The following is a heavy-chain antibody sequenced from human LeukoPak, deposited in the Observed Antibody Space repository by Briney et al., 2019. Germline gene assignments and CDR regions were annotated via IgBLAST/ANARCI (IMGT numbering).Heavy chain of an antibody. CDR1: GYTFTTYG. J-gene: IGHJ6*02. D-gene: IGHD2-15*01. Sequence: ASVKVSCKASGYTFTTYGINWVRQAPGQGLEWMGWISAYNGNTNYAQKLQGRVTMTTDTSTSTAYMELRSLRSDDTAVYYCARDCSGGSCYSFSSVYGMDVWGQGTTVTVSS. CDR3: ARDCSGGSCYSFSSVYGMDV. CDR2: ISAYNGNT. V-gene: IGHV1-18*01.